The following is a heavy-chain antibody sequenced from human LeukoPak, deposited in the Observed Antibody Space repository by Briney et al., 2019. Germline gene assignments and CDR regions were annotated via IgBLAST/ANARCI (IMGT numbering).Heavy chain of an antibody. Sequence: GGSLRLSCAASGFTFSSYGMHWVRQAPGKGLEWVAFIRYHGSNKYYADSVKGRFTISRDNSKNTLFLQMSSLRPEDTAVYYCAKDRQTYYYDSSGYYFDYWGQGTLVTVSS. CDR2: IRYHGSNK. CDR3: AKDRQTYYYDSSGYYFDY. V-gene: IGHV3-30*02. D-gene: IGHD3-22*01. CDR1: GFTFSSYG. J-gene: IGHJ4*02.